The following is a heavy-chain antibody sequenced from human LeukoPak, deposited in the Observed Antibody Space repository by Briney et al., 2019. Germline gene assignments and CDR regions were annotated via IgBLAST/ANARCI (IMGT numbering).Heavy chain of an antibody. Sequence: KASETLSPTCAVSGYSISSGYYWGWIRQPPGKGLEWIGSIYHSGSTYYNPSLKSRVTISVDTSKNQFSLKLSSVTAADTAVYYCARQVEITIFGVVIIGWFDPWGQGTLVTVSS. CDR3: ARQVEITIFGVVIIGWFDP. D-gene: IGHD3-3*01. V-gene: IGHV4-38-2*01. CDR1: GYSISSGYY. J-gene: IGHJ5*02. CDR2: IYHSGST.